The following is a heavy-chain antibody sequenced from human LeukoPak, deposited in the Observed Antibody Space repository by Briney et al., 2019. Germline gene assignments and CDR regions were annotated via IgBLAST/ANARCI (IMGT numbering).Heavy chain of an antibody. CDR3: ARQIRYQPTDY. Sequence: PSETLSLTCAVSGGSISSGDYYWSWIRQPPGKGLEWIGYIYYSGSTYYNPSLKSRVTISVDTSKNQFSLKLSSVTAADTAVYYCARQIRYQPTDYWGQGTLVTVSS. D-gene: IGHD2-2*01. CDR1: GGSISSGDYY. J-gene: IGHJ4*02. V-gene: IGHV4-30-4*08. CDR2: IYYSGST.